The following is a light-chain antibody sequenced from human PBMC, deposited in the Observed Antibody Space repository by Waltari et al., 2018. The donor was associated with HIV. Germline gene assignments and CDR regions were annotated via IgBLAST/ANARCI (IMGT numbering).Light chain of an antibody. Sequence: QSVLTQPPSASGTPGRRVTISCSGNNSNVGSNPVNWYRQVPGTAPKLLMFSKNQRPSGVACRCSGSKSGTSASLASRGFKSEDEADYYCAARDDSLNAWVFGGGTKVTVL. CDR2: SKN. CDR1: NSNVGSNP. V-gene: IGLV1-44*01. CDR3: AARDDSLNAWV. J-gene: IGLJ3*02.